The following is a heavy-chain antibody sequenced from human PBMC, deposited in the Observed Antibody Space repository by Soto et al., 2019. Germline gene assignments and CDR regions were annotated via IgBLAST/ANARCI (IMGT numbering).Heavy chain of an antibody. Sequence: GASVKVSCKASGYSFSSYAISLVRQAPGQGLEWMVWISAYNGNTKYAQKLQGRVTMTTDTSTSTAYMELRSLRSDDTAVYYCARDAAVGLFAYWVQGTLVTVS. CDR1: GYSFSSYA. D-gene: IGHD6-19*01. J-gene: IGHJ4*02. V-gene: IGHV1-18*01. CDR3: ARDAAVGLFAY. CDR2: ISAYNGNT.